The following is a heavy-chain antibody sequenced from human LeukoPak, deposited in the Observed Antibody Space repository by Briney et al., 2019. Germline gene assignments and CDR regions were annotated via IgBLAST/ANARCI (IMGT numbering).Heavy chain of an antibody. Sequence: SQTLSLTCTVSGGSISSGDDYWSWICQPPGKGLAWIGYIYYSGSTYYNPSLKSRVTISVDTSKNQFSLKLSSVTAADTAVYYCARGPDVVGLRGWFDPWGQGTLVTVSS. V-gene: IGHV4-30-4*08. CDR1: GGSISSGDDY. CDR2: IYYSGST. CDR3: ARGPDVVGLRGWFDP. J-gene: IGHJ5*02. D-gene: IGHD3-10*02.